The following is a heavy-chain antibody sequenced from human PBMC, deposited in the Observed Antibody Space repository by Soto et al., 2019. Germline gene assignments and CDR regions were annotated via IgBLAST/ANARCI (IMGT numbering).Heavy chain of an antibody. V-gene: IGHV4-59*01. CDR2: IYYSGRT. D-gene: IGHD1-26*01. CDR1: GGSISSYY. CDR3: ASGIVGATPTDYYFYY. J-gene: IGHJ4*02. Sequence: QVPLQESGPGLVKPSETLSLTCTVSGGSISSYYWSWIRQPPGKGLEWLGYIYYSGRTNYNPSLKRRVTISVDTSKNQFSLKLSSVTAADTAVYYCASGIVGATPTDYYFYYWGQGTLVTVSS.